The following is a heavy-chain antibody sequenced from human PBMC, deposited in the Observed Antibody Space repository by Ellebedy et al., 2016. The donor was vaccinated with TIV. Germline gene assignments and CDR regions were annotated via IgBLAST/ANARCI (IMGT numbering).Heavy chain of an antibody. D-gene: IGHD3-10*01. CDR2: IDYSSSDI. J-gene: IGHJ4*02. V-gene: IGHV3-21*04. CDR3: IKATRGSISTFDS. Sequence: GESLKISCAASGFTFGGFSMNWVRQAPGKGLEWVSSIDYSSSDIYYADSVKGRFTISRDNAKNSLFLQMNSLRPEDTALYYCIKATRGSISTFDSWGQGTLVTVSS. CDR1: GFTFGGFS.